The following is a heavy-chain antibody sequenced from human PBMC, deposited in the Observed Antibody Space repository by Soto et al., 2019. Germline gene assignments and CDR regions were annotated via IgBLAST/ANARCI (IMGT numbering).Heavy chain of an antibody. CDR2: INNDGSGT. Sequence: EVQLVESGGGSVQPGGSLRLSCPASGITLSHFWMHWVRQAPGKGLVWVSRINNDGSGTSYADFAKGRFTISRDDAKNTLYLEMNSLRAEDTALYYWTTAFEYWGRGTLVTVSS. V-gene: IGHV3-74*01. CDR1: GITLSHFW. CDR3: TTAFEY. J-gene: IGHJ4*02.